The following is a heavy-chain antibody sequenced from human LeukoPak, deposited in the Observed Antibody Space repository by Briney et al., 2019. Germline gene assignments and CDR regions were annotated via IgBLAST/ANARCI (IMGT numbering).Heavy chain of an antibody. CDR1: GYSFTSYW. V-gene: IGHV5-10-1*01. CDR3: ARASNHCSSTSCSNPNDY. J-gene: IGHJ4*02. CDR2: IDPSDSYT. D-gene: IGHD2-2*01. Sequence: GESLKISCKGSGYSFTSYWISWVRQMPGKGLEWMGRIDPSDSYTNYSPSSQGHVTISADKSISTAYLQWSSLKASDTAMYYCARASNHCSSTSCSNPNDYWGQGTLVTVSS.